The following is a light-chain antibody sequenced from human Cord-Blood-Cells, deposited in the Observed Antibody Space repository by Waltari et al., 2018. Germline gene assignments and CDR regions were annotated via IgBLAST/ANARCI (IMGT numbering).Light chain of an antibody. CDR3: QVWDSSSDHPV. CDR2: YDS. CDR1: NIGSKS. Sequence: SYVLTQPPSVSVAPGKTARITCGGNNIGSKSGHWYQQKPGQAPVLVSDYDSDRPSGIPERFSGSNSGNTATLTISRVEAGDEADYYCQVWDSSSDHPVFGGGTKLTVL. J-gene: IGLJ2*01. V-gene: IGLV3-21*04.